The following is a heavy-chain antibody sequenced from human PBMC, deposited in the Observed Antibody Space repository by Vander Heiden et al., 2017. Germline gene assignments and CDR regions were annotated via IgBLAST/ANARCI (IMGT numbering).Heavy chain of an antibody. V-gene: IGHV4-39*01. Sequence: LQLQESGPGLVKPSETLPLTCTVPGGPVSSSGYCWGWIRRPPGKGLEWIESIYVSGYIYYNPSLESRVTISVDTSKNRFSLKLTSVTAADTAVYYCARHDYWGQGTPVTVSS. CDR3: ARHDY. CDR2: IYVSGYI. CDR1: GGPVSSSGYC. J-gene: IGHJ4*02.